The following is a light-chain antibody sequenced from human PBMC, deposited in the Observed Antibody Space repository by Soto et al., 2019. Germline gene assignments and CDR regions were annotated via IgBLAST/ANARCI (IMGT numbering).Light chain of an antibody. J-gene: IGKJ5*01. CDR1: QSVLSSSNNKNY. CDR2: GAS. Sequence: DIVMTQPPDSLAVSLGERATINCKSSQSVLSSSNNKNYLAWYQQKPGQPPELLISGASTRESGVPERFSGSGSGTDFTLIISRLQAEDVAVYYCQQYLSAPITFGQGTRLEIQ. CDR3: QQYLSAPIT. V-gene: IGKV4-1*01.